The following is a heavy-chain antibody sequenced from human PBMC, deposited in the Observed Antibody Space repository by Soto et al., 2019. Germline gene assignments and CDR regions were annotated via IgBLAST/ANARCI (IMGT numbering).Heavy chain of an antibody. V-gene: IGHV1-69*13. CDR1: GGTFTNYA. D-gene: IGHD2-2*01. Sequence: SVKVSCKASGGTFTNYAFSWVRQAPGQGLEWMGGIIPIFGTPDYAQQFQGRVTITADESTRTASMELSSLRSDDTAVYYCARDRSVGYCITTTCPKPFYYYAMDVWGQGTTVTVSS. CDR3: ARDRSVGYCITTTCPKPFYYYAMDV. CDR2: IIPIFGTP. J-gene: IGHJ6*02.